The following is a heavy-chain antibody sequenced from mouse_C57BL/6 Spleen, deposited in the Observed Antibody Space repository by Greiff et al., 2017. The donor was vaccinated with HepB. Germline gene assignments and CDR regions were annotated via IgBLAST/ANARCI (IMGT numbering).Heavy chain of an antibody. CDR1: GFTFSSYG. J-gene: IGHJ3*01. CDR2: ISSGGSYT. V-gene: IGHV5-6*02. D-gene: IGHD3-2*02. Sequence: EVMLVESGGDLVKPGGSLKLSCAASGFTFSSYGMSWVRQTPDKSLEWVATISSGGSYTYYPDRVKGRFTISRDNAKSTLYMQMSRLKSEDTAMYYCARHGGSSGYLWFAYWGQGTLVTVSA. CDR3: ARHGGSSGYLWFAY.